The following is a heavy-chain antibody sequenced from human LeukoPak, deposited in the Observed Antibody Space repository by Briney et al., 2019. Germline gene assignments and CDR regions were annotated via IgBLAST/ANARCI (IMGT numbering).Heavy chain of an antibody. V-gene: IGHV4-38-2*02. CDR1: GYSISSGYY. Sequence: SETLSLTCSVSGYSISSGYYWGWIRQPPGKGLEWIGSIYQSGSTYYNPSLKSRVTISVDTSKNQFSLKLSSVTAADTAVYYCARRGTNYDFWSGYFERGNWFDPWGQGTLVTVSS. D-gene: IGHD3-3*01. CDR3: ARRGTNYDFWSGYFERGNWFDP. J-gene: IGHJ5*02. CDR2: IYQSGST.